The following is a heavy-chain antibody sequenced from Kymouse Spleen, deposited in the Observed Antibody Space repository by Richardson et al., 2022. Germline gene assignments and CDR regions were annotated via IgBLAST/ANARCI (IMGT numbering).Heavy chain of an antibody. CDR2: INHSGST. CDR1: GGSFSGYY. Sequence: QVQLQQWGAGLLKPSETLSLTCAVYGGSFSGYYWSWIRQPPGKGLEWIGEINHSGSTNYNPSLKSRVTISVDTSKNQFSLKLSSVTAADTAVYYCARVSSHGMDVWGQGTTVTVSS. V-gene: IGHV4-34*01. D-gene: IGHD6-13*01,IGHD6-25*01,IGHD6-6*01. CDR3: ARVSSHGMDV. J-gene: IGHJ6*02.